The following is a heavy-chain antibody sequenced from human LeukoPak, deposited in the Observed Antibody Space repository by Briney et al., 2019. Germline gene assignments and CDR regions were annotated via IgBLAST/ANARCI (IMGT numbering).Heavy chain of an antibody. D-gene: IGHD3-22*01. V-gene: IGHV3-30-3*01. CDR3: ARDNYYDSRGLGY. J-gene: IGHJ4*02. CDR1: GFTFSSYA. CDR2: ISYDGSNK. Sequence: GGSLRLSCAASGFTFSSYAMSWVRQAPGKGLEWVAVISYDGSNKYYADSVKGRFTISRDNSKNTLYLQMNSLRAEDTAVYYCARDNYYDSRGLGYWGQGTLVTVSS.